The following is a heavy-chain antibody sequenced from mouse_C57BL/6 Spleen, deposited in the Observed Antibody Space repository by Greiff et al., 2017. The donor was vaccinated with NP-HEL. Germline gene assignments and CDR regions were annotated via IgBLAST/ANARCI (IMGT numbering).Heavy chain of an antibody. CDR1: GYAFSSSW. D-gene: IGHD2-5*01. CDR3: ARDDYSNYEFAY. Sequence: VQLQQSGPELVKPGASVKISCKASGYAFSSSWMNWVKQRPGKGLEWIGRIYPGDGDTNYNGKFKGKATLTADKSSSTAYMQLSSLTSEDSAVYFCARDDYSNYEFAYWGKGTLVTVSA. CDR2: IYPGDGDT. J-gene: IGHJ3*01. V-gene: IGHV1-82*01.